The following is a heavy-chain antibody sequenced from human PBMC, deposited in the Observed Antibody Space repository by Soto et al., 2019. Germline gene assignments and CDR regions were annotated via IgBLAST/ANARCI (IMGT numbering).Heavy chain of an antibody. V-gene: IGHV4-4*02. Sequence: QVQLQESGPGLVKPSGTLSLTCAVSSGSISSSNWWSWVRQPPGKGLEWIGEIYHSGSTNYNPSLKSGVTISVDKSKNQFSLKLSSVTAADTAVYYCARDQSIAVAGPRAFDIWGQGTMVTVSS. CDR2: IYHSGST. CDR3: ARDQSIAVAGPRAFDI. CDR1: SGSISSSNW. J-gene: IGHJ3*02. D-gene: IGHD6-19*01.